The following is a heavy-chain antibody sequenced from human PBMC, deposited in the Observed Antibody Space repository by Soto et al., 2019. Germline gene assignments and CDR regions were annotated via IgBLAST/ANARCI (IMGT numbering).Heavy chain of an antibody. CDR2: IYYSGTT. Sequence: SETLSLTCNVSGDPISSGDYYWSWIRQPPGKGLEWIGYIYYSGTTYYNPSLKSRLTMSVDTSKNQFSLKLSSVTTADTALYFCVRAPYRGTNSRGALDMWGQGTMVTVSS. D-gene: IGHD2-8*01. CDR3: VRAPYRGTNSRGALDM. CDR1: GDPISSGDYY. J-gene: IGHJ3*02. V-gene: IGHV4-30-4*01.